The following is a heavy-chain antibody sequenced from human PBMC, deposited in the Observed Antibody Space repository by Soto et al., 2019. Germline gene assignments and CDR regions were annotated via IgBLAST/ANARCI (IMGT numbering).Heavy chain of an antibody. D-gene: IGHD5-18*01. CDR1: GFTFSSYY. Sequence: GGSLRLSCAASGFTFSSYYMSWVRQPPGKGLEWVANIKQDGSEKYYVDSVKGRFTISRDNAKNSLYLQINSLRAEDTAVYYCARGGYSAGFDIWGQGTMVTVSS. V-gene: IGHV3-7*01. CDR2: IKQDGSEK. J-gene: IGHJ3*02. CDR3: ARGGYSAGFDI.